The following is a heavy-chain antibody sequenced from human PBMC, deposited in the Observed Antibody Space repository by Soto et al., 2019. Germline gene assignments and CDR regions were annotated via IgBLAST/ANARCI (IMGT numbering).Heavy chain of an antibody. J-gene: IGHJ6*02. D-gene: IGHD5-12*01. CDR3: AAATRGYLYYGLDV. V-gene: IGHV6-1*01. CDR2: TYYRTRWYN. Sequence: PSPTLSLPCAISGDTVSSNRAAWNWIRQSPSRGLEWLGRTYYRTRWYNDYAVPVKGRITINPDPSRNQFYLQVNSVTSEDTAVYYCAAATRGYLYYGLDVWGQGTTVTVSS. CDR1: GDTVSSNRAA.